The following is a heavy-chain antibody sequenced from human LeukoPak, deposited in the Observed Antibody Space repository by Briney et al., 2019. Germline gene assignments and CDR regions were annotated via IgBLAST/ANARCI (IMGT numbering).Heavy chain of an antibody. D-gene: IGHD3-3*01. J-gene: IGHJ6*03. CDR2: IYYSGST. Sequence: SETLSLTCTVSGGSISSGGYYWSWIRQHPGKGLEWIGYIYYSGSTYYNPSLKSRVTISVDTSKNQFSLKLSSVTAADTAVYYCTRGFWSGYYTTYYYYYMDVWGKGPRSPSP. CDR3: TRGFWSGYYTTYYYYYMDV. V-gene: IGHV4-31*03. CDR1: GGSISSGGYY.